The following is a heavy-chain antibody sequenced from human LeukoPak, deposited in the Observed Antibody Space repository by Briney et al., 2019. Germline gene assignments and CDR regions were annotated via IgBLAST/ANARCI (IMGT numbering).Heavy chain of an antibody. D-gene: IGHD2-21*01. CDR3: ARHLNNCGDDCYIFDY. Sequence: PETLSLTCTVSGDAIFGYYWSWIRQPPGKGLKWMGYIYYSGSTNYNPSLKSRVTISVDTSKNQFSLRVSSVTAADTAVYYCARHLNNCGDDCYIFDYWGQGTLVTVSS. CDR1: GDAIFGYY. CDR2: IYYSGST. V-gene: IGHV4-59*08. J-gene: IGHJ4*02.